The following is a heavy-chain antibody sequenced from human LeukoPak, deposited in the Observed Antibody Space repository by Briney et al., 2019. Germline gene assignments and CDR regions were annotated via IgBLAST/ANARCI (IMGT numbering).Heavy chain of an antibody. D-gene: IGHD3-22*01. CDR2: ISGSGGST. CDR3: TSLLITMDSSGYQKSY. J-gene: IGHJ4*02. CDR1: GFTFSSYA. V-gene: IGHV3-23*01. Sequence: GGSLRLSCAASGFTFSSYAMSWVRQAPGKGLEWVSAISGSGGSTYYADSVKGRFTISRANSKNTLYLQMNSLKTEDTAVYYCTSLLITMDSSGYQKSYWGQGTLVTVSS.